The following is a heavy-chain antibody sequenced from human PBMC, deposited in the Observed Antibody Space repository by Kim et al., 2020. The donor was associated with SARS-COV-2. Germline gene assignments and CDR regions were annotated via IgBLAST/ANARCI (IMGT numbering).Heavy chain of an antibody. V-gene: IGHV4-39*01. CDR2: IYYSGST. D-gene: IGHD2-21*02. CDR3: ARQGGDWCFDY. CDR1: GGSISSSSYY. J-gene: IGHJ4*02. Sequence: SETLSLTCTVSGGSISSSSYYWGWIRQPPGKGLEWIGSIYYSGSTYYNPSLKSRVTISVDTSKNQFSLKLSSVTAADTAVYYCARQGGDWCFDYWGQGTLVTVSS.